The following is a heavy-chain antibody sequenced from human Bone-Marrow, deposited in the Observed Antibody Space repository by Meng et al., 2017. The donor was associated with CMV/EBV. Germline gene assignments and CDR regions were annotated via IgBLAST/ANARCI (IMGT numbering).Heavy chain of an antibody. Sequence: ASVKVSCKASGYTFTSYGISWVRQAPGQGLEWMGWINPNSGGTNYAQKFQGRVTMTRDRSLNTLYLDLSRLRSDDTAVYYCARGRDGYIKGLDSWGQGTLVTVSS. CDR1: GYTFTSYG. V-gene: IGHV1-2*02. CDR2: INPNSGGT. CDR3: ARGRDGYIKGLDS. D-gene: IGHD5-24*01. J-gene: IGHJ5*01.